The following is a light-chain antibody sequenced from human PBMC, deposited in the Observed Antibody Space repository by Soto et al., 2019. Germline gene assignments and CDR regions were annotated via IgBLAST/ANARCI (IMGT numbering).Light chain of an antibody. CDR3: QSYDSNNRGV. CDR2: EDN. CDR1: SGSIASNY. J-gene: IGLJ2*01. V-gene: IGLV6-57*01. Sequence: NFMLTQPHSVSESPGKTVTISCTCSSGSIASNYVQWFQQRPGSSPTTVIYEDNRRPSGVPDRFSGSIDSSSNSASLTISGLKTEDEAGYYCQSYDSNNRGVFGGGTKLTVL.